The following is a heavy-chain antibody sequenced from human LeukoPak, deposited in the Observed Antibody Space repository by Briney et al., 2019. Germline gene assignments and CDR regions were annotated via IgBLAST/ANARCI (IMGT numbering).Heavy chain of an antibody. V-gene: IGHV1-8*01. CDR2: MNPNSGNT. D-gene: IGHD3-22*01. Sequence: AASVKVSCKASGYTFTSYDINWVRQATGQGLEWMGWMNPNSGNTGYAQKFQGRVTMTRNTSISTAYMELSSLRSDDTAAYYCARDYYDSSGYRDYWGQGTLVTVSS. J-gene: IGHJ4*02. CDR3: ARDYYDSSGYRDY. CDR1: GYTFTSYD.